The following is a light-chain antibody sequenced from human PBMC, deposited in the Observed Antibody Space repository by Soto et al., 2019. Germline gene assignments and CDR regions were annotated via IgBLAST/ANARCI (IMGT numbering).Light chain of an antibody. CDR3: SSYTSSSTVV. J-gene: IGLJ2*01. Sequence: QSVLTQPASVSGSPGQSITISCTGTSSDVGGYNYVSWYQQHPGKATKLMIYEVSNRPSGVSNRFSGSKSGNTASLTISGLQAEDEDDYSCSSYTSSSTVVFCGGTKLTVL. CDR2: EVS. CDR1: SSDVGGYNY. V-gene: IGLV2-14*01.